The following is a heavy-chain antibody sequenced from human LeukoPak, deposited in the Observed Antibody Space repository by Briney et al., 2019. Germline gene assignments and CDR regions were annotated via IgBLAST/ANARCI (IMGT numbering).Heavy chain of an antibody. CDR3: ASQESYCSSTSCYLYAFDI. CDR1: GFTFSSYA. D-gene: IGHD2-2*01. J-gene: IGHJ4*02. V-gene: IGHV3-30-3*01. Sequence: GGPLRLSCAASGFTFSSYAMHWVRQAPGKGLEWVAVISYDGSNKYYADSVKGRFTISRDNSKNTLYLQMNSLRAEDTAVYYCASQESYCSSTSCYLYAFDIWGQGTLVTVSS. CDR2: ISYDGSNK.